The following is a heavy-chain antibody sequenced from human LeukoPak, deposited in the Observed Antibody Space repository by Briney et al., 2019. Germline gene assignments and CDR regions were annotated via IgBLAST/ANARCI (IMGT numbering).Heavy chain of an antibody. CDR3: ARDREYSSGWYDY. CDR2: ISSSSSYI. Sequence: GGSLRLSCVASGFTFSSYSMNWVRQAPGEGLEWVSSISSSSSYIYYADSVKGRFTISRDNAKNSLYLQMNSLRAEDTAVYYCARDREYSSGWYDYWGQGTLVTVSS. V-gene: IGHV3-21*01. CDR1: GFTFSSYS. D-gene: IGHD6-19*01. J-gene: IGHJ4*02.